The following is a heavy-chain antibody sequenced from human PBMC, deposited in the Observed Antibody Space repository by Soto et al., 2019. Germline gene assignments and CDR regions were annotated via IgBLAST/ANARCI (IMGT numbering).Heavy chain of an antibody. CDR2: ISYDGSNK. Sequence: GGSLRLSCAASGFTFSSYAMHWVRQAPGRGLEGVAVISYDGSNKYYADSVKGRLTITRDNSKNTLYLQMNSLRAEDTAVYYCAKARYEYLWGNYRSTGNFDSWGQGALVTV. CDR1: GFTFSSYA. CDR3: AKARYEYLWGNYRSTGNFDS. D-gene: IGHD3-16*02. J-gene: IGHJ4*02. V-gene: IGHV3-30-3*01.